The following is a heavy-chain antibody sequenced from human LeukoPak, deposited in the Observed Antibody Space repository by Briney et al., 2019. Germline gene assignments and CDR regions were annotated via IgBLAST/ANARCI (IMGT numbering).Heavy chain of an antibody. CDR3: ARGQYYYDSSGSFPFDY. D-gene: IGHD3-22*01. V-gene: IGHV1-8*01. Sequence: GASVKVSCKASGYTFTSYDINWVRQATGQGLEWMGWMNPNSGNTGYAQKFQGRVTMTRNTSISTAYMELSGLRSEDTAVYYCARGQYYYDSSGSFPFDYWGQGTLVTVSS. J-gene: IGHJ4*02. CDR1: GYTFTSYD. CDR2: MNPNSGNT.